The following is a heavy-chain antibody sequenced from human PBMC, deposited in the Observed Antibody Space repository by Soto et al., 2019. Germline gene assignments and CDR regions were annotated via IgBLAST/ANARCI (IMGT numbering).Heavy chain of an antibody. Sequence: EVQLVESGGGLVQPGGSLNLSCEASEFPLGGRSRHWVRQAPGKGLVWVSGIDNAGTDSTYADSVKGRFTSSRDNAKNMLYLQMNSLRVEDTAVYYCARGWFGPDVWGKGTTVTVSS. D-gene: IGHD3-10*01. V-gene: IGHV3-74*01. J-gene: IGHJ6*04. CDR2: IDNAGTDS. CDR3: ARGWFGPDV. CDR1: EFPLGGRS.